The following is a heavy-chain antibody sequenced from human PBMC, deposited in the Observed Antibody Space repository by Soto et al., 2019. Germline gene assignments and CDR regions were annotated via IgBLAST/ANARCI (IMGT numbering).Heavy chain of an antibody. D-gene: IGHD2-15*01. Sequence: EVQLLESGGGLVQPGGALRLSCAASGFTFSSHAMSWVRQAPGKGLEWISSISAGSEGAYYADSVKGRFTISRDNSNNTLYLQMNSLRAEDTAVYYCARDLWWYLHWGQGPRVTVSS. CDR3: ARDLWWYLH. V-gene: IGHV3-23*01. CDR2: ISAGSEGA. CDR1: GFTFSSHA. J-gene: IGHJ4*02.